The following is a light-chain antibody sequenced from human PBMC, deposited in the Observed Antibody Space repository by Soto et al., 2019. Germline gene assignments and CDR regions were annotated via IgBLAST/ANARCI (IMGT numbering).Light chain of an antibody. CDR3: QQYGSSPRT. V-gene: IGKV3-20*01. J-gene: IGKJ1*01. CDR2: GAS. CDR1: ESVLSNY. Sequence: EIVLTQSPGTLSLSPGERATLSCRASESVLSNYLAWYQQTPGQAPRLLIFGASIRATGVPDRFSGSGSGTDFTLTIDRLEPEDVAMYFCQQYGSSPRTFGQGTTVEVK.